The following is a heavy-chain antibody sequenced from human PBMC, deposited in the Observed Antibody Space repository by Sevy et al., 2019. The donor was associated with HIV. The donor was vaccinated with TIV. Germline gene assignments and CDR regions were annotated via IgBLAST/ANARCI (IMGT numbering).Heavy chain of an antibody. CDR3: ARWTMGITMIQGEFDS. Sequence: HSETLSLTCTVSGGSISNSAYYWGWIRQPPGKGLEWIGNIYYIGNTCYKPSLKSRVTISVDTSKNHFSLKLTSVTAADTAVYYCARWTMGITMIQGEFDSWGQGTLVTVSS. CDR1: GGSISNSAYY. J-gene: IGHJ5*01. CDR2: IYYIGNT. V-gene: IGHV4-39*02. D-gene: IGHD3-10*01.